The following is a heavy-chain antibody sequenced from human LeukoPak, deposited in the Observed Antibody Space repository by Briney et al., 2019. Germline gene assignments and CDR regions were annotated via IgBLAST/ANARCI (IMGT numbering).Heavy chain of an antibody. CDR2: ITPKSGGT. D-gene: IGHD4-17*01. J-gene: IGHJ4*02. CDR1: GYTFTGYY. V-gene: IGHV1-2*02. Sequence: ASVKVSCKASGYTFTGYYMHWVRQAPRKELEWMGWITPKSGGTNYAQKFQGRVTMTRDTSITTAYMELSRLRSDDTAVYYCARAYGIEYYFDYWGRGTLVTVSS. CDR3: ARAYGIEYYFDY.